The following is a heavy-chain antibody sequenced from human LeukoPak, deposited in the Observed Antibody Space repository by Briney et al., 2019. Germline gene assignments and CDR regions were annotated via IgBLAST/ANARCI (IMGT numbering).Heavy chain of an antibody. Sequence: PSETLSLTCTVSGGSISSYYWSWIRQPPGKGLEWIGYIYYSGSTNYNPSLKSRVTISVDTSKNQFSLKLSSVTAADTAVYYCASGAYCTNGVCWPFDYWGQGTLATVSS. D-gene: IGHD2-8*01. V-gene: IGHV4-59*01. CDR1: GGSISSYY. J-gene: IGHJ4*02. CDR3: ASGAYCTNGVCWPFDY. CDR2: IYYSGST.